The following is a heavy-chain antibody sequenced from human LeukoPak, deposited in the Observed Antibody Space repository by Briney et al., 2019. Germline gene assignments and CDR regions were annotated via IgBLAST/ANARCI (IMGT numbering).Heavy chain of an antibody. Sequence: AGGSLRLSCAASGFTFSSYAMSWVRQAPGKGLEWVSAISGSGGSTYYADSVKGRFTISRDNAKNSLYLQMNSLRAEDTAVYYCARDQGYGYDYWGQGTLVTVSS. J-gene: IGHJ4*02. CDR2: ISGSGGST. V-gene: IGHV3-23*01. D-gene: IGHD5-18*01. CDR1: GFTFSSYA. CDR3: ARDQGYGYDY.